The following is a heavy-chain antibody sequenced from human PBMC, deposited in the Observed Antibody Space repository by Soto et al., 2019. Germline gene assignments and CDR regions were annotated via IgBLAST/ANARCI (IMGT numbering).Heavy chain of an antibody. CDR2: INHSGNT. V-gene: IGHV4-34*01. CDR3: ARCDYDRSGPIDY. D-gene: IGHD3-22*01. J-gene: IGHJ4*02. CDR1: GGSFSGYY. Sequence: ETPSLTCGVYGGSFSGYYWSWIRQPPGKGLEWIGEINHSGNTKYSPSLKSRVTISVDTSENQFSLKLSSATAADTAVYYCARCDYDRSGPIDYWGQGILVTVSS.